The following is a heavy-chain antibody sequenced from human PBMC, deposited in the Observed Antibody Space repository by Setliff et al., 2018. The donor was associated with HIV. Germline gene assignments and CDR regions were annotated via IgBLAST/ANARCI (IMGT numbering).Heavy chain of an antibody. CDR2: INPNSGGT. J-gene: IGHJ3*02. CDR1: GYIFTDYY. Sequence: ASVKVSCKASGYIFTDYYMHWVRQAPGQELGWMGRINPNSGGTNYAQKFQGRVTITRNTSINTAYMELNSLRAEDTAVYYCAKNLGVGEYSASEDAFDIWGQGTMVTVSS. V-gene: IGHV1-2*06. CDR3: AKNLGVGEYSASEDAFDI. D-gene: IGHD1-26*01.